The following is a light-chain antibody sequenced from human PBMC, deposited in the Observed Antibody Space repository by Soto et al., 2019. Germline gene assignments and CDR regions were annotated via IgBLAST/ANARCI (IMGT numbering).Light chain of an antibody. CDR3: QQSYNTPLT. CDR1: QIISSY. Sequence: DIQMTQSPSSLSASGGDRVSITCLSSQIISSYLHWYQQKPGRAPKLLISVTSSLQSGVPSRFSGSASGTDFTLIISSLQPEDFATYYCQQSYNTPLTFGGGTKVDIK. J-gene: IGKJ4*01. V-gene: IGKV1-39*01. CDR2: VTS.